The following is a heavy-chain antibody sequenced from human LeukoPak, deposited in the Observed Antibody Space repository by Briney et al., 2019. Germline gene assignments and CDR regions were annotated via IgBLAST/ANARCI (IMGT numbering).Heavy chain of an antibody. CDR3: ARESHVTREDY. CDR1: GYTFTSYG. J-gene: IGHJ4*02. Sequence: ASVKVSCKASGYTFTSYGISWVRQAPGQGLEWMGWISANDGNTDYPQKLQGRVTMTTDTSTSTAYMELRSLRSDDAAVYYCARESHVTREDYWGQGTLVTVSS. D-gene: IGHD3-10*01. CDR2: ISANDGNT. V-gene: IGHV1-18*01.